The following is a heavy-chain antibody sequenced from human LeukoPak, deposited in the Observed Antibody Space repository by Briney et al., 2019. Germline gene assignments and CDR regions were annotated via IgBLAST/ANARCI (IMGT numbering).Heavy chain of an antibody. J-gene: IGHJ5*02. CDR3: ARGPGAYYYGSGNSFDP. V-gene: IGHV3-30*04. CDR1: GFTFSSYA. Sequence: PGRSLRLSCAASGFTFSSYAIHWVRQAPGKGLEWVALISFDGSNKYYADSVKGRFTISRDNSKNTLYLQMNSLGAEDTAVYYCARGPGAYYYGSGNSFDPWGQGTLVTVSS. D-gene: IGHD3-10*01. CDR2: ISFDGSNK.